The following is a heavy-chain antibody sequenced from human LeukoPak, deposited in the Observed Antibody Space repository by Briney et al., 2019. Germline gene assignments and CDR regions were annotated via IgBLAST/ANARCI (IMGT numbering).Heavy chain of an antibody. Sequence: GGSLRLSCAASGFTFDDYAMHWVRQAPGKGLEWVSLISWDGGSTYYADSVKGRFTISRDNAKNSLYLQMNSLRAEDTAVYYCARGDLYYYDSSGGDYWGQGTLVTVSS. CDR1: GFTFDDYA. D-gene: IGHD3-22*01. J-gene: IGHJ4*02. V-gene: IGHV3-43D*03. CDR2: ISWDGGST. CDR3: ARGDLYYYDSSGGDY.